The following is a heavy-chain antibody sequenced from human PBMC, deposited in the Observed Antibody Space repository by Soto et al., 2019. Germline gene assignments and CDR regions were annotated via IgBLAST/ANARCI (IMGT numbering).Heavy chain of an antibody. CDR2: ISSDGSNK. V-gene: IGHV3-30*03. J-gene: IGHJ4*02. D-gene: IGHD3-16*01. Sequence: QVQLVESGGGVVQPGRSLRLSCAASGFTFSSYGMHWVRQAPGKGLEWVALISSDGSNKYYAESVRGRFAISRDNSENTVNLQMNRLITEDTAVYYCAHSRWRQLGPGVWGQGTLVPVSS. CDR1: GFTFSSYG. CDR3: AHSRWRQLGPGV.